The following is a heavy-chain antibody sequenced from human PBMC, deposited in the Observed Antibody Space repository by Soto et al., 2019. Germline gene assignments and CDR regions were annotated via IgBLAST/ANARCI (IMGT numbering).Heavy chain of an antibody. CDR1: GFTFSSYA. Sequence: EVQLLESGGGLVQPGGSLRLSCAASGFTFSSYAMSWVRQAPGKGLEWVSAISGSGGSTYYADSVKGRFTISRDNSKNTLYLQMNSLRAEDTAVYYCAKEKGNLVGAISTGGRRGRFDYWGQGTLVTVSS. D-gene: IGHD1-26*01. CDR3: AKEKGNLVGAISTGGRRGRFDY. CDR2: ISGSGGST. J-gene: IGHJ4*02. V-gene: IGHV3-23*01.